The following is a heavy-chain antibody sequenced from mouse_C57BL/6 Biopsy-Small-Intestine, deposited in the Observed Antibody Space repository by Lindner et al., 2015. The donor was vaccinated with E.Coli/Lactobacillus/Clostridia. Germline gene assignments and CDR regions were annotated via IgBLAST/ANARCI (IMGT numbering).Heavy chain of an antibody. CDR1: GYSFTGYN. D-gene: IGHD2-4*01. CDR3: AREGLRPFDY. CDR2: INPYYGYT. J-gene: IGHJ2*01. Sequence: VQLQESGTELVKPGASVKISCKASGYSFTGYNMNWVKQSHGKSLEWIGNINPYYGYTFYNQNFKGKATLTVDKSSSTAYMQLNSLTSEDSAVYYCAREGLRPFDYWGQGTTLTVSS. V-gene: IGHV1-39*01.